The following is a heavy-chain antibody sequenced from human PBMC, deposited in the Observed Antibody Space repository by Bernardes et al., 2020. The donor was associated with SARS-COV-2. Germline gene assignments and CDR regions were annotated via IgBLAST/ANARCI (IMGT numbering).Heavy chain of an antibody. CDR2: DSTSGGT. V-gene: IGHV4-61*02. D-gene: IGHD3-10*01. Sequence: SETLSLTCTVSGGSISSGSHYWGWLRQPAGKGLEWIGRDSTSGGTSYNPSLQSRVTISVDTSKNQFSLRLSSVTAADTAVYYCVRVVQDSYGSGIYPQYYDYWGQGTLVTVSS. J-gene: IGHJ4*02. CDR1: GGSISSGSHY. CDR3: VRVVQDSYGSGIYPQYYDY.